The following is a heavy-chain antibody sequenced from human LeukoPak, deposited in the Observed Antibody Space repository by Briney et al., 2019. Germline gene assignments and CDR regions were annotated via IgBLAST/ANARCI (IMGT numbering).Heavy chain of an antibody. D-gene: IGHD6-13*01. J-gene: IGHJ4*02. CDR2: MNPNSGNT. Sequence: ASVKVSCKASGYTFTSYDINWVRQATGQGLEWMGWMNPNSGNTGYAQKFQGRVTMTRNTSISTAYMELSSLRSEDTAVYYCARRLAAAGYLPDYWGLGTLVTVSS. CDR3: ARRLAAAGYLPDY. CDR1: GYTFTSYD. V-gene: IGHV1-8*01.